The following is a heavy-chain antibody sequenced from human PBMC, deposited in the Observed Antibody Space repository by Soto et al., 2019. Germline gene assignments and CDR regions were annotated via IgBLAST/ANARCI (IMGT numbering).Heavy chain of an antibody. V-gene: IGHV4-30-2*01. CDR1: GGSIISGGYS. Sequence: TLSLTCAVSGGSIISGGYSWSLIRQPPGKGLEWIGYIYHSGSTYYNPSLKSRVTISVDRSKNQFSLKLSSVTAADTAVYYCARGGGYYDNSGTYDDAFDIWGQGTMVTVSS. J-gene: IGHJ3*02. CDR3: ARGGGYYDNSGTYDDAFDI. D-gene: IGHD3-22*01. CDR2: IYHSGST.